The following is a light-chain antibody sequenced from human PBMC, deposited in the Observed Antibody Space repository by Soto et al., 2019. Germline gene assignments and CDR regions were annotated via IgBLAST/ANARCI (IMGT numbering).Light chain of an antibody. CDR1: QDINNY. CDR2: LAS. CDR3: QQFKSYPLT. J-gene: IGKJ4*01. Sequence: DIQLTQSPSFLSASVGDRVTITCRASQDINNYLAWYQQRPGRAPNLLISLASALQSGVPSSFIGSRDGTEFILTISSLQPEDSATYYCQQFKSYPLTCGGGTKIEIK. V-gene: IGKV1-9*01.